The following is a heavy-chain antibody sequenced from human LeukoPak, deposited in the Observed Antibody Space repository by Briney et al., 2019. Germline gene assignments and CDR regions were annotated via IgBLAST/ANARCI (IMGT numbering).Heavy chain of an antibody. CDR2: VSGSGGHT. Sequence: GGSLRLSCVASGFAFSAFPMSWVRQAPGKGLEWVSAVSGSGGHTFYLDSAKGRVTISRDNSKKTLYLQMNSLRVDDTAVYYCAKGGASFTDAPHGDVVTTTLDGFDIWGQGTMVTVSS. D-gene: IGHD4-17*01. CDR3: AKGGASFTDAPHGDVVTTTLDGFDI. CDR1: GFAFSAFP. V-gene: IGHV3-23*01. J-gene: IGHJ3*02.